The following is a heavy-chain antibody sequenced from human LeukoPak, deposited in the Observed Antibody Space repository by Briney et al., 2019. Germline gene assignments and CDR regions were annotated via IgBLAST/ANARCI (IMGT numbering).Heavy chain of an antibody. CDR1: GGSISSGGYY. J-gene: IGHJ4*02. CDR3: ARGLVGASKHFDY. CDR2: IYYSGST. V-gene: IGHV4-31*03. Sequence: PSQTLSLTCTVSGGSISSGGYYWSWIRQHPGKGLEWIGYIYYSGSTYYNPSLKSRVSISVDTSKNRFSLKLTSVTAADTAVYYCARGLVGASKHFDYGGQGTLVTVSS. D-gene: IGHD1-26*01.